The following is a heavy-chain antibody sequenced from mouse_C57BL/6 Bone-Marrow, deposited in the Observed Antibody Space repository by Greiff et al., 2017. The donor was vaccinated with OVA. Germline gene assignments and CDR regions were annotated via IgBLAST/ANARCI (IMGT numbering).Heavy chain of an antibody. CDR1: GFTFSSYA. D-gene: IGHD2-3*01. Sequence: EVHLVESGEGLVKPGGSLKLSCAASGFTFSSYAMSWVRQTPEKRLEWVAYISSGGDYIYYADTVKGRFTISRDNARNTLYLQMSSLKSEDTAMYYCTRDGGPFYAMDYWGQGTSVTVSS. V-gene: IGHV5-9-1*02. J-gene: IGHJ4*01. CDR2: ISSGGDYI. CDR3: TRDGGPFYAMDY.